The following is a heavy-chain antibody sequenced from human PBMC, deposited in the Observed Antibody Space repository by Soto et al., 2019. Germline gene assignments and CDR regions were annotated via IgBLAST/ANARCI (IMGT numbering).Heavy chain of an antibody. V-gene: IGHV3-7*01. D-gene: IGHD4-4*01. CDR2: IKQDGSEI. J-gene: IGHJ3*02. CDR3: LITTSAFDI. CDR1: GFTLRDYW. Sequence: EVQLVESGGGLVQPGGSLRLSCAASGFTLRDYWMSWVRQAPGKGLEWVANIKQDGSEIYYVGSVEGRFTISRDNAKNSLFLQMNSLRAEDTAVYYCLITTSAFDIWGQGTLVTVSS.